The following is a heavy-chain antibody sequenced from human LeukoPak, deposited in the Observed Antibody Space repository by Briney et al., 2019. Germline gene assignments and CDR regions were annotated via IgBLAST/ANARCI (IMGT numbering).Heavy chain of an antibody. CDR1: GVSISSYY. Sequence: PSETLSLTCTVSGVSISSYYWSWIRQPPGKGLEWIGYIYYSGSTNYNPSLKSRVTISVDTSKNQLSLKLSSVTAADTAVYYCARLQTTGSYPYYFDYWGQGTLVTVSS. J-gene: IGHJ4*02. V-gene: IGHV4-59*08. D-gene: IGHD3-10*01. CDR3: ARLQTTGSYPYYFDY. CDR2: IYYSGST.